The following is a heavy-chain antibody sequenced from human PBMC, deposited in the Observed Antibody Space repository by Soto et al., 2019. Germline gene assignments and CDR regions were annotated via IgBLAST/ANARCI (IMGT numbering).Heavy chain of an antibody. CDR2: IYHSGST. CDR3: ARETQGIFDI. D-gene: IGHD6-13*01. Sequence: TLSLTCAVYGGSFSGYYWTWIRQPPGKGLEWIGYIYHSGSTYYNPSLKSRVTISVDTSKNQFSLKLSSVTAADTAVYYCARETQGIFDIWGQGTMVTVSS. J-gene: IGHJ3*02. V-gene: IGHV4-34*09. CDR1: GGSFSGYY.